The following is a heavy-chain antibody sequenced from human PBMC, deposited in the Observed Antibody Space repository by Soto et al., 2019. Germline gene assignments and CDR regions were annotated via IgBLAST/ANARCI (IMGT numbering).Heavy chain of an antibody. Sequence: ASVKVSCKASGYTFTSYYMHWVRQAPGKGLEWMGGFDPEDGETIYVQKFQGRVTMTEDTSTDTAYMELSSLRSEDTAVYYCATDRIAAAGPNAFDIWGQGTMVTVSS. V-gene: IGHV1-24*01. J-gene: IGHJ3*02. CDR3: ATDRIAAAGPNAFDI. CDR2: FDPEDGET. D-gene: IGHD6-13*01. CDR1: GYTFTSYY.